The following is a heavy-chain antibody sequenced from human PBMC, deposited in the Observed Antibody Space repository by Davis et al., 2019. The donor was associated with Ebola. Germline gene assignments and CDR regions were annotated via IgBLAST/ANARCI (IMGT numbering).Heavy chain of an antibody. CDR3: ARGSSSSSGYYYYGMDV. D-gene: IGHD6-6*01. CDR1: GGSVSSGSYY. V-gene: IGHV4-61*01. J-gene: IGHJ6*02. Sequence: MPSETLSLTCTVSGGSVSSGSYYWSWIRQPPGKGLEWIGYIYYSGSTNYNPSLKSRVTISVDKSKNQFALKLNSVTAADTAVYYCARGSSSSSGYYYYGMDVWGQGTTVTVSS. CDR2: IYYSGST.